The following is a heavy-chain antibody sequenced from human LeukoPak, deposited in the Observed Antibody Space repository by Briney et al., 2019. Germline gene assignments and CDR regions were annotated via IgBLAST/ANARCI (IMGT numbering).Heavy chain of an antibody. V-gene: IGHV1-8*01. CDR2: MNPNSGNT. Sequence: ASVKVSCKASGYTFTSYDVNWVRQTTGQGLEWMGWMNPNSGNTEYAQKFQGRVTMTWDTSISTAYMDLHSLRSEDTAVYYCGRALPSSGRVDYWGQGSLVTVSS. CDR1: GYTFTSYD. CDR3: GRALPSSGRVDY. D-gene: IGHD6-19*01. J-gene: IGHJ4*02.